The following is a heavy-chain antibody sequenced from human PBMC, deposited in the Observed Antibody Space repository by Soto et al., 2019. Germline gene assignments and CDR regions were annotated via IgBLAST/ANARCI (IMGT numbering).Heavy chain of an antibody. CDR2: ISYDGSNK. Sequence: VGSLRLSCAASGFTFSSYAMHWVRQAPGKGLEWVAVISYDGSNKYYADSVKGRFTISRDNSKNTLYLQMNSLRAEDTAVYYCARELTMVRGVIIYYYGMDVWGQGTTVTVSS. D-gene: IGHD3-10*01. V-gene: IGHV3-30-3*01. CDR1: GFTFSSYA. CDR3: ARELTMVRGVIIYYYGMDV. J-gene: IGHJ6*02.